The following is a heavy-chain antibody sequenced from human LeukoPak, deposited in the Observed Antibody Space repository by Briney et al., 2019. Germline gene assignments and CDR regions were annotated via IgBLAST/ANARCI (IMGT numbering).Heavy chain of an antibody. CDR1: GFTFSSYA. V-gene: IGHV3-30*04. CDR3: ARGLRGYSYGPEGY. Sequence: PGRSLRLSCAASGFTFSSYAMRWVRQAPGKGLEWVAVISYDGSNKYYADSVKGRFTISRDNSKNTLYLQMNSLRAEDRAVYYCARGLRGYSYGPEGYWGQGTLVTVSS. CDR2: ISYDGSNK. D-gene: IGHD5-18*01. J-gene: IGHJ4*02.